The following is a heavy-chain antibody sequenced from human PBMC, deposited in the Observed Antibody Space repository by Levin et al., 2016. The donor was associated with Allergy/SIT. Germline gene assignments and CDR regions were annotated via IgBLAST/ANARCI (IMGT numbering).Heavy chain of an antibody. V-gene: IGHV1-18*01. D-gene: IGHD3-16*01. Sequence: ASVKVSCKASGSPFKAIGFSWVRQAPGQGLEWVGWISPYKGETNYAEKFQGRVTMTIDTSTTTVFMELNILTSDDTAIYYCARDSRRLREPQPFDLWGQGTMVTVSS. J-gene: IGHJ3*01. CDR3: ARDSRRLREPQPFDL. CDR1: GSPFKAIG. CDR2: ISPYKGET.